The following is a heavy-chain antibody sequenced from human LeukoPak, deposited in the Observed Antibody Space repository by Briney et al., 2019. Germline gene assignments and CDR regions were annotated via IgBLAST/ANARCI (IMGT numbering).Heavy chain of an antibody. V-gene: IGHV3-66*01. CDR1: VFTHCIYY. D-gene: IGHD1-26*01. J-gene: IGHJ5*02. CDR3: ARDRVGVTSKFDL. CDR2: IYSGGRK. Sequence: GGSLSLLRAVSVFTHCIYYTSCVPEARGEGREWGSDIYSGGRKKYADSVKGRFNISRDNSKNTLFLQMNSLRAEDTAVYFCARDRVGVTSKFDLWGQGTLVTVSS.